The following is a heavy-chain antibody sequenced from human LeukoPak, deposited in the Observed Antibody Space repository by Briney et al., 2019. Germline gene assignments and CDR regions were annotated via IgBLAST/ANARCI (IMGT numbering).Heavy chain of an antibody. CDR2: IKQDGSDK. Sequence: GGSLRLSCAASGFTFSSYWMSWVRQAPGKGLEWVATIKQDGSDKYYVDSVKGRFTISRDNAKNSLYLQMNSLRAEDTAVYYCARVLHKRNYDSSVYYGYWGQGSLVTVSS. J-gene: IGHJ4*02. D-gene: IGHD3-22*01. CDR1: GFTFSSYW. CDR3: ARVLHKRNYDSSVYYGY. V-gene: IGHV3-7*04.